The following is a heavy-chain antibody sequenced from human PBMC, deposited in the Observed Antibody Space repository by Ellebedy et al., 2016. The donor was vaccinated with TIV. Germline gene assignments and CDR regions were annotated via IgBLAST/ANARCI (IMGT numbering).Heavy chain of an antibody. J-gene: IGHJ4*02. CDR2: SGNKAKSYAT. CDR3: ARSTNGVNYFFADY. D-gene: IGHD2-8*01. Sequence: GESLKISCVASGFTFSDHSMDWVRQARGKGLEWVGRSGNKAKSYATEYAASVKGRFTIPREDSQNSLYLQMNSLNTEDTAVYYCARSTNGVNYFFADYWGQGALVTVSS. V-gene: IGHV3-72*01. CDR1: GFTFSDHS.